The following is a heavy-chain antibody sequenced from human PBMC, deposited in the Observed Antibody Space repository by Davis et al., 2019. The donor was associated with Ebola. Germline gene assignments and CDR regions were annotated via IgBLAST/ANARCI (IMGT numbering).Heavy chain of an antibody. Sequence: AASVNVSCKASGYTFTSYDINWVRQATGQGLEWMGWMNPNSGNTGYAQKFQGRVTMTRNTSISTAYMELSSLRSEDTAVYYCARIPSTSSLLDYWGQGTLVTVSS. V-gene: IGHV1-8*01. D-gene: IGHD6-6*01. CDR2: MNPNSGNT. CDR3: ARIPSTSSLLDY. CDR1: GYTFTSYD. J-gene: IGHJ4*02.